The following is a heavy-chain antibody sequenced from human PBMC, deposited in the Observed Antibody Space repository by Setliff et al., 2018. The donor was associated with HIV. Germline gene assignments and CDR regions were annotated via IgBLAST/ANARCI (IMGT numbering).Heavy chain of an antibody. V-gene: IGHV1-3*01. CDR2: INAGNGHT. CDR1: GYTFTNYA. J-gene: IGHJ6*04. Sequence: ASVKVSCKASGYTFTNYAMHWVRQAPGQRLEWMGWINAGNGHTKYSQKFQGRVSITRDTSATTAYMELSSLRSEDTAVYYCARDSRDIVVVIAPEPEPYYYYGMDVWGEGTTVTVSS. D-gene: IGHD2-15*01. CDR3: ARDSRDIVVVIAPEPEPYYYYGMDV.